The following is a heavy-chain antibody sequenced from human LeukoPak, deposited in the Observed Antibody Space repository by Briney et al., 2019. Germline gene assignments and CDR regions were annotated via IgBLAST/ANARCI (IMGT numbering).Heavy chain of an antibody. D-gene: IGHD2-2*01. Sequence: SVKVSCKASGYTFTSYDISWVRQAPGQGLEWMGRIIPILGIANYAQKFQGRVTITADKSTSTAYMELSSLRSEDTAVYYCASGADIVVVPAAGGWFDPWGQGTLVTVSS. J-gene: IGHJ5*02. CDR2: IIPILGIA. CDR3: ASGADIVVVPAAGGWFDP. V-gene: IGHV1-69*04. CDR1: GYTFTSYD.